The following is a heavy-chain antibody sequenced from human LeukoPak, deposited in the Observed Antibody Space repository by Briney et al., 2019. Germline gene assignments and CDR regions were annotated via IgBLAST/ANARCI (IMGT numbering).Heavy chain of an antibody. CDR1: GGSISSYY. CDR3: ARGDYDILTGPLNFQH. D-gene: IGHD3-9*01. CDR2: IYDSGST. J-gene: IGHJ1*01. V-gene: IGHV4-59*01. Sequence: PSETLSLTCTVSGGSISSYYWSWIRQPPGKGLEWIAYIYDSGSTNYNPSLKSRVAISVDTSKNQFSLKLSSVTAADTAVYYCARGDYDILTGPLNFQHWGQGTLVTVSS.